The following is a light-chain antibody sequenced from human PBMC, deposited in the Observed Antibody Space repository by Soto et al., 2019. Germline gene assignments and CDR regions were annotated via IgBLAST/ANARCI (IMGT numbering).Light chain of an antibody. CDR2: DAS. Sequence: DIQMTQSPSSLSASVGDRVTITCQASQDISEYLNWYQQKPGKAPNLLIHDASNLETGVPSRFSGSGSGTHFTFTISNLQPEDFATYYCQQYDNLPLRFGGGTKVDIK. CDR3: QQYDNLPLR. V-gene: IGKV1-33*01. J-gene: IGKJ4*02. CDR1: QDISEY.